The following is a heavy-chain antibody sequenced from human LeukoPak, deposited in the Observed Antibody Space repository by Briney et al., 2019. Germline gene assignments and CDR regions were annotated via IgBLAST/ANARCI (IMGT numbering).Heavy chain of an antibody. J-gene: IGHJ4*02. D-gene: IGHD3-9*01. V-gene: IGHV4-59*11. CDR2: ISYSGGT. CDR3: ARLTGGLFDY. CDR1: GDSIKSHF. Sequence: SETLSLTCTVSGDSIKSHFWTWIRQPPGKGLEYIGHISYSGGTSYNPFLKSRVTMSLDMSKSQFSLGLNSVTAADTAVYYCARLTGGLFDYWGQGTLVTVSS.